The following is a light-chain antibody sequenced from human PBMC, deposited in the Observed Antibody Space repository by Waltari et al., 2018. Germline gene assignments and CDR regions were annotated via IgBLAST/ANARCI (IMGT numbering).Light chain of an antibody. V-gene: IGLV2-14*01. CDR1: SSDVGGYNY. CDR3: SSYTSSSTWV. J-gene: IGLJ3*02. CDR2: EVS. Sequence: QSALTQPASVSGSPGQSITISCTGPSSDVGGYNYVSWYQQHPGKAPKLMIYEVSNRPSGVSNRFSGSKSGNTASLTISGLQAEDEADYYCSSYTSSSTWVFGGRTKLTVL.